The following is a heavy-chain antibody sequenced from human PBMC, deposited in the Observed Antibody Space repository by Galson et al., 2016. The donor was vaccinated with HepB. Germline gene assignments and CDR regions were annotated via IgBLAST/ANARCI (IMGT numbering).Heavy chain of an antibody. D-gene: IGHD3-10*01. V-gene: IGHV3-48*02. CDR3: AKELVRSAFDL. CDR2: ISTTVRTI. J-gene: IGHJ3*01. Sequence: SLRLSCAASGFPLSSSGINWVRQAPGKGLQWLSYISTTVRTIYYADSVMGRFTISRDNAKNLVYLQRDSLTDEDTAVYYCAKELVRSAFDLWGQGTMVTVSS. CDR1: GFPLSSSG.